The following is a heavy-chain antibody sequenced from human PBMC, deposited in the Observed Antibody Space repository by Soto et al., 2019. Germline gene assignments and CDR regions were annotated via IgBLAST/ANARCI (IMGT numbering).Heavy chain of an antibody. J-gene: IGHJ5*02. V-gene: IGHV4-31*03. CDR2: IYYSGST. CDR3: SRGPYGDPAPRLDP. CDR1: GASISGDGYS. D-gene: IGHD4-17*01. Sequence: QVQLQESGPGLVKPSQTLSLTCTVSGASISGDGYSWSWIRQQPGKGLQWIGYIYYSGSTYYTPSRKGRLIISADISKNQFSIELTSVTAADTAIYYCSRGPYGDPAPRLDPWGQGALVTVSS.